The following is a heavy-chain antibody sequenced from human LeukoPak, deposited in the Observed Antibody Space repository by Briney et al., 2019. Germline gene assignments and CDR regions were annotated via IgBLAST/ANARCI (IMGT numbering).Heavy chain of an antibody. CDR2: IIPIFGTA. CDR3: ARVLPYSSSWYESYYYYYMDV. Sequence: GASVKVSCKASGGTFSSYAISWVRQAPGQGLEWMGGIIPIFGTANYAQKFQGRVTITADKSTSTAYMKLSSLRSEDTAVYYCARVLPYSSSWYESYYYYYMDVWGKGTTVTVSS. J-gene: IGHJ6*03. V-gene: IGHV1-69*06. CDR1: GGTFSSYA. D-gene: IGHD6-13*01.